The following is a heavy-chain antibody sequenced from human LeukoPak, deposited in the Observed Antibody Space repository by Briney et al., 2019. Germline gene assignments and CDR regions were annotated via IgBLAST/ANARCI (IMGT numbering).Heavy chain of an antibody. J-gene: IGHJ4*02. D-gene: IGHD3-22*01. CDR3: ARSTHGSYDSSGYTS. CDR2: INTNTGNP. V-gene: IGHV7-4-1*02. Sequence: GASVKVSCKASGYTFTSYAMNWVRQAPGQGLEWMGWINTNTGNPTYAQGFTGRFVFSLDTSVSTAYLQISSLKAEDTAVYYCARSTHGSYDSSGYTSWGQGTLVTVSS. CDR1: GYTFTSYA.